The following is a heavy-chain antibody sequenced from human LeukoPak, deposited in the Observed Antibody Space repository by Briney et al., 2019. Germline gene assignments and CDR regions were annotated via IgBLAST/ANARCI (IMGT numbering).Heavy chain of an antibody. V-gene: IGHV3-21*04. CDR2: ISSSSSYI. D-gene: IGHD2-15*01. CDR1: GFTFSSYS. J-gene: IGHJ4*02. CDR3: AGGSLGSGTSSDCCPLDY. Sequence: GGSLRLSCAASGFTFSSYSMNWVRQAPGRGLEWVSSISSSSSYIYYADSVKGRFAVSRDNSKNTLYLQMNSLRADDTAVYYCAGGSLGSGTSSDCCPLDYWGQGTLVTVSS.